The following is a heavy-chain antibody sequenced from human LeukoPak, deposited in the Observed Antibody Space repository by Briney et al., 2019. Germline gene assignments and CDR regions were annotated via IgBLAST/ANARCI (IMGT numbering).Heavy chain of an antibody. J-gene: IGHJ5*02. CDR3: ARKVPAARRGRWFDP. Sequence: ASAKVSCKASGYTFTSYGISWVRQAPGQGLEWMGWISAYNGNTNYAQKLQGRVTMTTDTSTSTAYMELRSLRSEDTAVYYCARKVPAARRGRWFDPWGQGTLVTVSS. CDR1: GYTFTSYG. D-gene: IGHD2-2*01. V-gene: IGHV1-18*01. CDR2: ISAYNGNT.